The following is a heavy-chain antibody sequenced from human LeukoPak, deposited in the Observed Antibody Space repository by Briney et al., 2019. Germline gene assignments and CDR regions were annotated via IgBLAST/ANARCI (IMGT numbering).Heavy chain of an antibody. D-gene: IGHD2-2*02. V-gene: IGHV3-30-3*01. J-gene: IGHJ4*02. CDR3: ARDRTIPFDY. CDR2: ISYDGNIK. Sequence: GGSLRLSCAASGFTFRNYAMHWVGQASGKGLEWVAVISYDGNIKYYADSVKGRFLISRDNSKSTLYLQMSSLRAEDTAVYYCARDRTIPFDYWGQGTLVTVSS. CDR1: GFTFRNYA.